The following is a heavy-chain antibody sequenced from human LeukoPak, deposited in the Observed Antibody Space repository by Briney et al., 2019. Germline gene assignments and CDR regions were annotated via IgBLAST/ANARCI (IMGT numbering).Heavy chain of an antibody. CDR2: ISSSSSTI. CDR1: GFTFSSYS. J-gene: IGHJ6*02. D-gene: IGHD4-17*01. V-gene: IGHV3-48*04. CDR3: AREPLDYGDYVSMDV. Sequence: GGSLRLSCAASGFTFSSYSMNWVRQAPGKGLEWVSYISSSSSTIYYADSVKGRFTISRDNAKNSLYLQMNSLRAEDTAVYYCAREPLDYGDYVSMDVWGQGTTVTVSS.